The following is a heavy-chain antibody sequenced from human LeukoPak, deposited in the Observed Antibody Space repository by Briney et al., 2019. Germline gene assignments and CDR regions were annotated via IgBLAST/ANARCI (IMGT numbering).Heavy chain of an antibody. CDR3: ARDYYDSSGYPYFDY. V-gene: IGHV3-33*01. Sequence: GGSLGLSCAASGFTFSSYGMHWVRQAPGKGLEWVAVIWYDGSNKYYADSVKGRFTISRDNSKNTLYLQMNSLRAEDTAVYYCARDYYDSSGYPYFDYWGQGTLVTVSS. J-gene: IGHJ4*02. D-gene: IGHD3-22*01. CDR1: GFTFSSYG. CDR2: IWYDGSNK.